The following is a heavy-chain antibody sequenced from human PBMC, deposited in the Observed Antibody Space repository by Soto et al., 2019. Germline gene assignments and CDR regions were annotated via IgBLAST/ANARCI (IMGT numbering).Heavy chain of an antibody. CDR2: NKNKPNSYTT. CDR3: AWVRSGTGRP. D-gene: IGHD3-10*01. V-gene: IGHV3-72*01. J-gene: IGHJ5*02. Sequence: EVQLVESGGGLVQPGGSLRLSCAASGFTFSDHYMDWVRQAPGKGLEWVGRNKNKPNSYTTEYAASVRGRFTISSDDSKNALDLQMNSLKTEDTAVYYCAWVRSGTGRPWGQGTLVTVSS. CDR1: GFTFSDHY.